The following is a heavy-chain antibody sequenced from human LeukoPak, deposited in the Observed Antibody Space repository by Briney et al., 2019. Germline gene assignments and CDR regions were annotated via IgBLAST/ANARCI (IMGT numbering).Heavy chain of an antibody. J-gene: IGHJ2*01. CDR1: GFTFSSYS. Sequence: GGSLRLSCAASGFTFSSYSMNWVRQAPGKGLEWVSSISSSSSYIYYADSVKGRFTISRDNDKNSLYLQMNSLRAEDTAVYYCARDPPNYYDSSGYYTYWYFDLWGRGTLVTVSS. D-gene: IGHD3-22*01. V-gene: IGHV3-21*01. CDR2: ISSSSSYI. CDR3: ARDPPNYYDSSGYYTYWYFDL.